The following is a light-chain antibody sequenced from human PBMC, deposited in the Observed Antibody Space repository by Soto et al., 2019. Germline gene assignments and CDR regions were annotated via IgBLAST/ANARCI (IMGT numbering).Light chain of an antibody. CDR1: QSLDNRR. V-gene: IGKV3-20*01. J-gene: IGKJ1*01. CDR3: HQYMSSKWR. Sequence: EIVLTQSPGTLSLSPGERATLSCRASQSLDNRRLAWYKHKPGQTPRVLIYGAINRATGIPVRFSGSGSGTVFTVTISRLYPEGYAVYYCHQYMSSKWRFGQGTKVEMK. CDR2: GAI.